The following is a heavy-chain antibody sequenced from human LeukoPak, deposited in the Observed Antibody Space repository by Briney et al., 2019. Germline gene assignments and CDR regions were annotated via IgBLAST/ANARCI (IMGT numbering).Heavy chain of an antibody. CDR1: GFTFSNSD. J-gene: IGHJ3*01. Sequence: PGGSLRLSCAASGFTFSNSDMNWVRQAPGKGLEWVSFISARGGSAHYADSVRGRFTISRDNSKNTLYLQMNSLRAEDTAVYYCAKAGSYSDISVYPLASFDFWGQGTMVTVPS. CDR3: AKAGSYSDISVYPLASFDF. CDR2: ISARGGSA. V-gene: IGHV3-23*01. D-gene: IGHD3-22*01.